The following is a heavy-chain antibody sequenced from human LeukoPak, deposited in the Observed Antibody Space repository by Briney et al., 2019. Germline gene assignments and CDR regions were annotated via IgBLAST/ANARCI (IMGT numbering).Heavy chain of an antibody. V-gene: IGHV3-20*04. CDR3: ARSPTKRVPEDY. D-gene: IGHD2-2*01. CDR2: INWNGGST. J-gene: IGHJ4*02. CDR1: GFTFDDYG. Sequence: GGSLRLSCAASGFTFDDYGMSWVRQAPGKGLEWVSGINWNGGSTGYADSVKGRCTISRDNAKNSLYLQMNSLGDEDTALYYCARSPTKRVPEDYWGQGTLVTVSS.